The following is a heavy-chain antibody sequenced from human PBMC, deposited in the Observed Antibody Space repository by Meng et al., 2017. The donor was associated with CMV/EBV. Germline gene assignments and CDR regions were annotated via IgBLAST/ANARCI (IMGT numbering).Heavy chain of an antibody. V-gene: IGHV1-46*01. D-gene: IGHD2-2*02. CDR3: ARDGPDIVVVPAAIRVAAAGTDYYYYYGMDV. CDR1: GYTFTRYY. Sequence: ASVKVSCKASGYTFTRYYMHWVRQAPGQGLEWMGIINPSGGSTSYAQKFQGRVTMTRDTSTSTVYMELSSLRSEDTAVYYCARDGPDIVVVPAAIRVAAAGTDYYYYYGMDVWGQGTTVTVSS. CDR2: INPSGGST. J-gene: IGHJ6*02.